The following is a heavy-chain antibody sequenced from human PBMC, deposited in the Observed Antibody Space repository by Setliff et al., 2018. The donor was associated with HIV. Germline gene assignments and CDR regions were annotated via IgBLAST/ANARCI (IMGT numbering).Heavy chain of an antibody. Sequence: PGGSLRLSCAASGFTFNNSHWMHWVRQAPGKGLMWVSHISDDGTSTSYADSVKGRFIMSRDIAKNTLYLQMNSLRAEDTGVYYCHSGYDTEEQSYFDYWGQGALVTVSS. CDR3: HSGYDTEEQSYFDY. CDR1: GFTFNNSHW. J-gene: IGHJ4*02. D-gene: IGHD5-12*01. CDR2: ISDDGTST. V-gene: IGHV3-74*01.